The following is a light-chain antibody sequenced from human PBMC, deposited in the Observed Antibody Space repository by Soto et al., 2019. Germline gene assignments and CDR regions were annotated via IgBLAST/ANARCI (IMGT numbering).Light chain of an antibody. Sequence: QSALTQPPSVSGSPGQSVTISCTGTSTDFVSYNRVSWYQQPPGTAPKLMIYEVSKRPSGVPDRFSGSKSGNTASLTVSGLQAEDEADYYCSSYAGSSNVFGTGTKLTVL. CDR3: SSYAGSSNV. J-gene: IGLJ1*01. CDR2: EVS. V-gene: IGLV2-18*02. CDR1: STDFVSYNR.